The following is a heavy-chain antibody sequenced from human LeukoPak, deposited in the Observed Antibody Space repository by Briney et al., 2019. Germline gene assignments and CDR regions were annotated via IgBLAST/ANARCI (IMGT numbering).Heavy chain of an antibody. CDR1: GFTFSSYG. CDR2: ILYDGSNK. D-gene: IGHD6-13*01. V-gene: IGHV3-30*03. J-gene: IGHJ4*02. CDR3: ASDSSSWYYFDY. Sequence: GGSLRLSCAASGFTFSSYGMHWVRQAPGKGLEWVAVILYDGSNKYYADSVKGRFTISRDNSKNTLYLQMNSLRAEDTAVYYCASDSSSWYYFDYWGQGTLVTVSS.